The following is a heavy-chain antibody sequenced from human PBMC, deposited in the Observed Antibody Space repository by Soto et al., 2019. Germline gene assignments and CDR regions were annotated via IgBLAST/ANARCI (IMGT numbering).Heavy chain of an antibody. V-gene: IGHV3-30*18. CDR1: RLTFSSYG. Sequence: SLTLSCAPSRLTFSSYGMHWVLQAPGKGLEWVAVISYDGSNKYYADSVKGRFTISRDNSKNTLYLQMNSLRAEDTAVYYCAKDFQSGYDYFYYYYGMDVWGQGT. CDR3: AKDFQSGYDYFYYYYGMDV. D-gene: IGHD5-12*01. CDR2: ISYDGSNK. J-gene: IGHJ6*02.